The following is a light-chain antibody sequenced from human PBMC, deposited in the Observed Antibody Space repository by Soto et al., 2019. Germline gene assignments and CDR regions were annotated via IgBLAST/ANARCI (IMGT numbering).Light chain of an antibody. CDR1: QGISNY. CDR3: QKYNSAPTWT. CDR2: AAS. V-gene: IGKV1-27*01. Sequence: DIPMTQSPSSLSASVGDRFTITCRASQGISNYLAWYQQKPGKVPKLLIYAASTLQSGVPPLFSGSGAGTDFTLIISSILPEEVSAYYCQKYNSAPTWTFGQGTKVEIK. J-gene: IGKJ1*01.